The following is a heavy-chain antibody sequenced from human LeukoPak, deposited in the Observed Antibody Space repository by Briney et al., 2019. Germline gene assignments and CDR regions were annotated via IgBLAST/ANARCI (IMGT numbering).Heavy chain of an antibody. CDR2: ISSSGSTK. V-gene: IGHV3-48*03. D-gene: IGHD6-19*01. CDR1: GFTFSSHE. J-gene: IGHJ4*02. CDR3: AKDGSHSSGWYGYGY. Sequence: GGSLRLSCAASGFTFSSHEMNWVRQAPGKGLEWVSYISSSGSTKFYADSVKGRFTISRDNAKNSLYLQMNSLRAEDTALYYCAKDGSHSSGWYGYGYWGQGTLVTVSS.